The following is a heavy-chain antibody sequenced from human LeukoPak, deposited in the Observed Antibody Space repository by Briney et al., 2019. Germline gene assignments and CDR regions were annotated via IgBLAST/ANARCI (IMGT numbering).Heavy chain of an antibody. CDR2: ISYDGSNK. CDR1: GFTFSSYG. D-gene: IGHD3-9*01. CDR3: ASGILTESYYFDY. Sequence: PGGSLRLSCAASGFTFSSYGMHWVRQAPGKGLEWVAVISYDGSNKYYADSVKGRFTISRDNSKNTLYLQMNSLRAEDTAVYYCASGILTESYYFDYWGQGTLVTVSS. V-gene: IGHV3-30*03. J-gene: IGHJ4*02.